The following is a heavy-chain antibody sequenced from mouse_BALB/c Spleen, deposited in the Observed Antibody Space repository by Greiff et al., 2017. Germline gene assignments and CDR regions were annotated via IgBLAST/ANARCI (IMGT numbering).Heavy chain of an antibody. CDR2: IWSDGST. J-gene: IGHJ4*01. Sequence: VMLVESGPDLVAPSQSLSITCTVSGFSLTSYGVHWVRQPPGKGLEWLVVIWSDGSTTYNSALKSRLSISKDNSKSQVFLKMNSLQTDDTAMYYCARHLYYGNYYAMDYWGQGTSVTVSS. V-gene: IGHV2-6-2*01. CDR3: ARHLYYGNYYAMDY. D-gene: IGHD2-1*01. CDR1: GFSLTSYG.